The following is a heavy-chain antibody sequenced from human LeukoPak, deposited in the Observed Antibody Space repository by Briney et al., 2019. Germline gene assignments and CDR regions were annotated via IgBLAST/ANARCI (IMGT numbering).Heavy chain of an antibody. CDR2: ISGSGGST. J-gene: IGHJ6*02. D-gene: IGHD2-2*01. Sequence: GSLRLSCAASGFTFSSYAMSWVRQAPGKGLEWVSAISGSGGSTYYADSVKGRFTISRDNSKNTLYLQMNSLRAEDTAVYYCAKDLDCSSTSCYYYYYGMDVWGQGTTVTVSS. V-gene: IGHV3-23*01. CDR3: AKDLDCSSTSCYYYYYGMDV. CDR1: GFTFSSYA.